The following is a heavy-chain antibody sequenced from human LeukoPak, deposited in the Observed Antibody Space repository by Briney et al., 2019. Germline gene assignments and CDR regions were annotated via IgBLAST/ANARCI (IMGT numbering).Heavy chain of an antibody. J-gene: IGHJ5*02. D-gene: IGHD1-26*01. CDR1: GGSISSGSYY. V-gene: IGHV4-61*02. CDR2: IYTSGST. Sequence: TLSLTCTVSGGSISSGSYYWSWIRQPAGKGLEWIGRIYTSGSTSYNPSLKSRVTISVDTSKNQFSLKLSSVTAADTAVYYCARGWELLRGWFDPWGQGTLVTVSS. CDR3: ARGWELLRGWFDP.